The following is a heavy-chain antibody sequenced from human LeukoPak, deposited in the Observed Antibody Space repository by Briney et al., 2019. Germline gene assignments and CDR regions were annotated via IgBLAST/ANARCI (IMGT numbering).Heavy chain of an antibody. J-gene: IGHJ4*02. Sequence: GGSLRLSCAASGFTFGSYGMHWVRQAPGKGLEWVAFIRYDGSNKYYADSVKGRFTISRDNAKNSLYLQMNSLRAEDTALYYCARDPYSSSWRYFDYWGQGTLVTVSS. V-gene: IGHV3-30*02. CDR2: IRYDGSNK. D-gene: IGHD6-13*01. CDR3: ARDPYSSSWRYFDY. CDR1: GFTFGSYG.